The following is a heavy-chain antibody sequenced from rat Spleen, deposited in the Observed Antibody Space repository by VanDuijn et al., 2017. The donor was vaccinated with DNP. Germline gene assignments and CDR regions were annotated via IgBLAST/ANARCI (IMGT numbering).Heavy chain of an antibody. Sequence: QVQLKESGPGLVQPSQTLSLTCTVSGFSLASFGVSWVRQPPGKGLEWIAAISSGGSTYYTSALKSRLSVTRDTSKSQVFLKMNSLQTEDTAMYFCARSGLPGYKGAMDAWGQGTSVTVSS. CDR1: GFSLASFG. J-gene: IGHJ4*01. CDR3: ARSGLPGYKGAMDA. V-gene: IGHV2S12*01. D-gene: IGHD1-4*01. CDR2: ISSGGST.